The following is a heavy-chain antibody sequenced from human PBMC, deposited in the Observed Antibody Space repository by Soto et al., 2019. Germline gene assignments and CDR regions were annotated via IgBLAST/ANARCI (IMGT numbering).Heavy chain of an antibody. CDR1: GFTFDDYA. CDR2: ISWNSGSI. J-gene: IGHJ2*01. V-gene: IGHV3-9*01. D-gene: IGHD2-15*01. Sequence: EVQLVESGGGLVQPGRSLRLSCAASGFTFDDYAMHWVRQAPGKGLEWVSGISWNSGSIGYADSVKGRFTISRDNAKNSLYLQMYSLRAEDTALYYCAKAPCPGGSCPYFDLWGRGTLVTVSS. CDR3: AKAPCPGGSCPYFDL.